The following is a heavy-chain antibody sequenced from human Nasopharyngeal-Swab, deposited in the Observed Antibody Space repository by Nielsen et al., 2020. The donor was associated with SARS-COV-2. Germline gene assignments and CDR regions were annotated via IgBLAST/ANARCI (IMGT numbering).Heavy chain of an antibody. CDR3: ARKGVGGFDV. Sequence: GESLKISCAASGFRFSGYWLSWVRQAPGKGLEWVANIRQDGGEKSYGDSVKGRFTISRDNAKNSVSLQMNSLRAEDTAVYYCARKGVGGFDVWGQGTMVTVSS. J-gene: IGHJ3*01. V-gene: IGHV3-7*04. CDR1: GFRFSGYW. CDR2: IRQDGGEK. D-gene: IGHD2-15*01.